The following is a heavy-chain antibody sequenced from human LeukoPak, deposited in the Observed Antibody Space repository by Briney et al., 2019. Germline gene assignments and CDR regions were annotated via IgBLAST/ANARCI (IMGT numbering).Heavy chain of an antibody. Sequence: GGSLRLSCAASGFTVSSNSMSWVRQAPGKGLEWVSVIYSGGTTYYADSVKGRFTISKDNSKNTLYLQMNSLRAEDTAVCYCARDLYVDIVAPSGMDVWGQGTTVTVSS. CDR1: GFTVSSNS. D-gene: IGHD5-12*01. CDR3: ARDLYVDIVAPSGMDV. CDR2: IYSGGTT. V-gene: IGHV3-66*01. J-gene: IGHJ6*02.